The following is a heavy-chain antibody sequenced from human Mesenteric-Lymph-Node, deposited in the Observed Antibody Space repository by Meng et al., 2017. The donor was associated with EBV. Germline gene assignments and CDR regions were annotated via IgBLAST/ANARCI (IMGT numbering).Heavy chain of an antibody. Sequence: VHLFTPGTGLKTPGWSVRISCKPSRGRFGNYVFSLVRQAAGQGLEWMGWTIPIFHTTHYAQQFQGRVTITADASSATIYMEVTNLRSEDTALYFCASDRGLSFLTPFDSWGQGTLVTVSS. V-gene: IGHV1-69*01. CDR1: RGRFGNYV. J-gene: IGHJ4*02. D-gene: IGHD3-10*01. CDR3: ASDRGLSFLTPFDS. CDR2: TIPIFHTT.